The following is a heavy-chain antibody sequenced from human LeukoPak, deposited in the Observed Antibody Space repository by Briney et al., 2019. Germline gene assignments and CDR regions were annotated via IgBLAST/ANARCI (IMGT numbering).Heavy chain of an antibody. CDR1: GYTFTTYA. V-gene: IGHV7-4-1*02. CDR3: ARRSVIYGSGSWFGY. CDR2: INTNTGNP. D-gene: IGHD3-10*01. J-gene: IGHJ4*02. Sequence: ASVKVSCKASGYTFTTYAMNWVRQAPGQGLEWMGWINTNTGNPTYAQGFTGRFVFSLDTSVSTAYLQISSLKAEETAVYYCARRSVIYGSGSWFGYWGQGTLVSVSS.